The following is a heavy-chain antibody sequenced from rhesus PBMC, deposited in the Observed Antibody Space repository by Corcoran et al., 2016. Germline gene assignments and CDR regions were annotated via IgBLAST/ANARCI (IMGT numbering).Heavy chain of an antibody. Sequence: QVQLQESGPGLLKPSDTLSLTCAVSGGSPSGVYAWGWIRQPPGKGVEWIGTSKGKNGNTYNNPSVKRRVTISADTSKKQFARELSCVTAADTAGYYGAGKPYGGVRFDDWGQGVLVTVSS. CDR1: GGSPSGVYA. J-gene: IGHJ4*01. V-gene: IGHV4S7*01. CDR3: AGKPYGGVRFDD. D-gene: IGHD2-39*02. CDR2: SKGKNGNT.